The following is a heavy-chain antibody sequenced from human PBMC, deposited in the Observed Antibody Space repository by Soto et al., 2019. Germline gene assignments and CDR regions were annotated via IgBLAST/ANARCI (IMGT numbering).Heavy chain of an antibody. CDR2: IYHSGST. D-gene: IGHD4-17*01. CDR3: ARRTPMTTVTTGYYYGMDV. CDR1: GGSISSSNW. J-gene: IGHJ6*02. V-gene: IGHV4-4*02. Sequence: QVQLQESGPGLVRPSGTLSLTCAVSGGSISSSNWWSWVRQPPGKGLEWIGEIYHSGSTNYNPSLKSRVTISVDKSKNQFSLKLSSVTAADTAVYYCARRTPMTTVTTGYYYGMDVWGQGTTVTVSS.